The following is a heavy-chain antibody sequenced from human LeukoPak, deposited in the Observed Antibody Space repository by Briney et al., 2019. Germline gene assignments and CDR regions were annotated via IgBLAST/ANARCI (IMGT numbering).Heavy chain of an antibody. Sequence: PSETLSLTCSVSGASISSSTYSWGWIRQPPGKGLEWIASFYSGGTTSYNPSLKSRLTTSVDTSQNQFSLNLSSVTAADTAVYYCVRHERFWYFDFWGCGPLVTVSS. CDR2: FYSGGTT. V-gene: IGHV4-39*01. CDR1: GASISSSTYS. J-gene: IGHJ2*01. CDR3: VRHERFWYFDF.